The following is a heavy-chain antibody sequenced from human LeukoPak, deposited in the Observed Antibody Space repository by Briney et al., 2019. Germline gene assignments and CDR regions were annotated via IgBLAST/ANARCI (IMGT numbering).Heavy chain of an antibody. D-gene: IGHD2-2*01. CDR1: GGTFSSYA. Sequence: SVKASCXASGGTFSSYAISWVRQAPGQGLEWMGGIIPIFGTANYAQKFQGRVTITADESTSTAYMELSSLRSEDTAVYYCARPRSPSVVVVPAAMDVWGKGTTVTVSS. CDR2: IIPIFGTA. CDR3: ARPRSPSVVVVPAAMDV. J-gene: IGHJ6*04. V-gene: IGHV1-69*01.